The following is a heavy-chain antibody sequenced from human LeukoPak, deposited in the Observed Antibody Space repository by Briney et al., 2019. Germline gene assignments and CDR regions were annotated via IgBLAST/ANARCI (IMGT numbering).Heavy chain of an antibody. Sequence: SSETLSLTCTVSGDSISTYYWSWIRQPPGKGPEWIGYIDYSGSTAYNPSLNGRVAVSLDASKNQFSLKLRSVTAADTAVYYCARLNGGNWGPGILVTVSS. CDR1: GDSISTYY. D-gene: IGHD4-23*01. CDR3: ARLNGGN. CDR2: IDYSGST. V-gene: IGHV4-59*08. J-gene: IGHJ4*02.